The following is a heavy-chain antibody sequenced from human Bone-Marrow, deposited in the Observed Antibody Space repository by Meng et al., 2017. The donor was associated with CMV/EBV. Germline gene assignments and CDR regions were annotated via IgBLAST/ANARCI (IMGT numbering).Heavy chain of an antibody. J-gene: IGHJ4*02. CDR1: GFTFSSYA. D-gene: IGHD7-27*01. V-gene: IGHV3-23*03. CDR3: AKRTGGYFDY. Sequence: GESLKISCAASGFTFSSYAMSWVRQAPGKGLEWVSVIYSGGSSTYYADSVKGRFTISRDNSKNTLYLQMNSLRAEDTAVYYCAKRTGGYFDYWGQGTLVTFSS. CDR2: IYSGGSST.